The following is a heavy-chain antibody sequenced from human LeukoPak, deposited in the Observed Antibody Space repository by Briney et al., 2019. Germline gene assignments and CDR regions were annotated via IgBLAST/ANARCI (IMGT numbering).Heavy chain of an antibody. CDR2: IDPSDSYT. Sequence: GESLRISWKGSGYRFTSYGISWVRQMPGKGLEWMGRIDPSDSYTNYSPSFQGHVTISADKSISTAYLQWRSLKASDTAMYYCAPLATDFAYWGQGTLVTVSS. V-gene: IGHV5-10-1*01. D-gene: IGHD4-17*01. CDR1: GYRFTSYG. CDR3: APLATDFAY. J-gene: IGHJ4*02.